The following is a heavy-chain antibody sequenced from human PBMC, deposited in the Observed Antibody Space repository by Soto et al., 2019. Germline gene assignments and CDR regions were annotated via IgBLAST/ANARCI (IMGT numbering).Heavy chain of an antibody. V-gene: IGHV4-59*01. CDR2: VYYTGTT. Sequence: SETLSLTCTVSGGSISSYFYIWVRQPPGKGLEWIGSVYYTGTTGYNPSLKSRVTISVDTSKTQFSLNLRSVTAADTAVYYCARDLAAVPRAFDYWGRGTLVTVS. CDR1: GGSISSYF. CDR3: ARDLAAVPRAFDY. D-gene: IGHD6-13*01. J-gene: IGHJ4*02.